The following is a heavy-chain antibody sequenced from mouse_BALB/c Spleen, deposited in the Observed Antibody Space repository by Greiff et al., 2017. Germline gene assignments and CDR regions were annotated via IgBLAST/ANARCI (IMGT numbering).Heavy chain of an antibody. CDR1: GFNIKDTY. D-gene: IGHD2-14*01. CDR2: IDPANGNT. CDR3: ASPLRYEGFAY. Sequence: EVQLQQSGAELVKPGASVKLSCTASGFNIKDTYMHWVKQRPEQGLEWIGRIDPANGNTKYDPKFQGKATITADTSSNTAYLQLSSLTSEDTAVYYCASPLRYEGFAYWGQGTLVTVSA. J-gene: IGHJ3*01. V-gene: IGHV14-3*02.